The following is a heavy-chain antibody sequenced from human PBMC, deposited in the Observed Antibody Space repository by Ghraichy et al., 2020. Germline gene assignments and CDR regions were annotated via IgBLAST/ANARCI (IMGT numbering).Heavy chain of an antibody. D-gene: IGHD5-18*01. CDR1: GGSFSGYY. Sequence: LSLTCAVYGGSFSGYYWSWIRQPPGKGLEWIGEINHSGSTNYNPSLKSRVTISVDTSKNQFSLKLSSVTAADTAVYYCARGGRTPRGYSYGYFWFDPWGQGTLVTVSS. CDR3: ARGGRTPRGYSYGYFWFDP. J-gene: IGHJ5*02. CDR2: INHSGST. V-gene: IGHV4-34*01.